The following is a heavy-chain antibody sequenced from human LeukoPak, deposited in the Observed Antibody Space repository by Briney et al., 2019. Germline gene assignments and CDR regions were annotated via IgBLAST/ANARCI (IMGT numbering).Heavy chain of an antibody. CDR1: GYTFTNYD. J-gene: IGHJ6*03. CDR2: MNPNSGNT. CDR3: ARDGPSGWYPGAHYYYVDV. V-gene: IGHV1-8*03. D-gene: IGHD6-19*01. Sequence: ASVKVSCKASGYTFTNYDINWVRQATGQGLEWMGWMNPNSGNTGYAEKFQGRVTITRDTSITTAYMELTSLRSEDSAVYYCARDGPSGWYPGAHYYYVDVWGKGTTVTVSS.